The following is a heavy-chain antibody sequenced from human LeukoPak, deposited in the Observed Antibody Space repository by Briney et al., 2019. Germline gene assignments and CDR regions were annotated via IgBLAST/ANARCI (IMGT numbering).Heavy chain of an antibody. CDR3: ATSRIAVTGTGLDY. CDR2: ILPIIGTA. V-gene: IGHV1-69*13. J-gene: IGHJ4*02. Sequence: SVKVSCKASGGTFSRHAISWVRQAPGQGLEWTGGILPIIGTANYAQKFQGRVTITADESTSTAYMELSSLRSEDTAVYYCATSRIAVTGTGLDYWGQGTLVTVSS. CDR1: GGTFSRHA. D-gene: IGHD6-19*01.